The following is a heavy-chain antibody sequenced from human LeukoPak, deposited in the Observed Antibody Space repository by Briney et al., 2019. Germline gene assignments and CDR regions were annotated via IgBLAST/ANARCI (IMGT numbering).Heavy chain of an antibody. V-gene: IGHV4-31*03. CDR2: IYYSGST. J-gene: IGHJ4*02. CDR1: GGSISSGGYY. Sequence: SETLSLTCTVSGGSISSGGYYWSWIRQHPGKGLEWIGYIYYSGSTYYNPSLKSRVTISVDTSKNQFSLKLSSVTAADTAVYYCARMRDVLLWFGELSGRGYFDYWGQGTLVTVSS. CDR3: ARMRDVLLWFGELSGRGYFDY. D-gene: IGHD3-10*01.